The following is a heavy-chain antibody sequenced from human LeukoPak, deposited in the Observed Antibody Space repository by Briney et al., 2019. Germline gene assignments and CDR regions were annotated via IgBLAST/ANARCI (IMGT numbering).Heavy chain of an antibody. D-gene: IGHD5-18*01. CDR1: GFTVSSNY. J-gene: IGHJ4*02. V-gene: IGHV3-53*04. CDR3: ARVAGRGYSYGYDY. Sequence: GGSLRLSCAASGFTVSSNYMSWVRQAPGKGLEWVSVIYSGGSTCYADSVKGRFTISSHNSKNTLYLQMNSLRAEDTAVYYCARVAGRGYSYGYDYWGQGTLVTVSS. CDR2: IYSGGST.